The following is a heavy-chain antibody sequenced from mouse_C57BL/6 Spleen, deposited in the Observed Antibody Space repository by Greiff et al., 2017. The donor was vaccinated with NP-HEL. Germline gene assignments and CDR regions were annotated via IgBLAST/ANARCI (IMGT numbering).Heavy chain of an antibody. Sequence: VQLKQPGAELVKPGASVKLSCKASGYTFTSYWMHWVKQRPGRGLEWIGRIDPNSGGTKYNEKFKSKATLTVDKPSSTAYMQLSSLTSEDSAVYYCAREGYYYGSSYWGQGTTLTVSS. CDR2: IDPNSGGT. CDR3: AREGYYYGSSY. D-gene: IGHD1-1*01. V-gene: IGHV1-72*01. CDR1: GYTFTSYW. J-gene: IGHJ2*01.